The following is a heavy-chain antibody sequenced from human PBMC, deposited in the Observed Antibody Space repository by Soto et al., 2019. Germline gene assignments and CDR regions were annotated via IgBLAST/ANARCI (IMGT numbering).Heavy chain of an antibody. CDR1: GFTFSNYT. V-gene: IGHV3-21*01. D-gene: IGHD2-2*02. CDR3: ARGIYCTLEICYTGYDYMDV. J-gene: IGHJ6*03. Sequence: DVQLVESGGGLVKPGGSLRLSCTVSGFTFSNYTMDWVRQAPGKGLEWVSSISSGSNYIYYADSVKGRFTISRDNAKNSLYLQRNSLRAEDTAVFYCARGIYCTLEICYTGYDYMDVWGKGTTVTVSS. CDR2: ISSGSNYI.